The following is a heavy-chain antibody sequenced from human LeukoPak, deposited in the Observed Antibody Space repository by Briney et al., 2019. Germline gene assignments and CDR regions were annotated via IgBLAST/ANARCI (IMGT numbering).Heavy chain of an antibody. CDR1: GFTFSSYA. D-gene: IGHD5-18*01. J-gene: IGHJ3*02. CDR2: ISGSGGST. Sequence: GGSLRLSCAASGFTFSSYAMSWVRLAPGKGLEWVSAISGSGGSTYYADSVKGRFTISRDNSKNTLYLQMNSLRAEDTAVYYCAKDEGDIQLWFPGYAFDIWGQGTMVTVSS. V-gene: IGHV3-23*01. CDR3: AKDEGDIQLWFPGYAFDI.